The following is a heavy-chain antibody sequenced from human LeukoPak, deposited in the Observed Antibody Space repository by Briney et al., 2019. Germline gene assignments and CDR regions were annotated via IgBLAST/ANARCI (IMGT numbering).Heavy chain of an antibody. CDR3: ARVAAEYYDILTGYPSYNWFDP. CDR1: GYTFTSYG. J-gene: IGHJ5*02. D-gene: IGHD3-9*01. Sequence: ASVKVSCKASGYTFTSYGISWVRQAPGQGLEWMGWISAYNGNTNYAQKLQGRVTMTTDTSTSTAYMELRSLRSDDTAVYYCARVAAEYYDILTGYPSYNWFDPWGQGTLVTVSS. V-gene: IGHV1-18*01. CDR2: ISAYNGNT.